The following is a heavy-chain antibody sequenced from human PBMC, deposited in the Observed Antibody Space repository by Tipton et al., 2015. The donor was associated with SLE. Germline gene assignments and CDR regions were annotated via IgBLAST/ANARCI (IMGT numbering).Heavy chain of an antibody. J-gene: IGHJ3*02. V-gene: IGHV4-31*03. CDR1: GGSISSGGYY. Sequence: TLSPTCTVSGGSISSGGYYWSWIRQHPGKGLEWIGYIYYSGSTYYNPSLKSRVTISVDTSKNQFSLKLSSVTAADTAVYYCARELGYGDYEGGSAIDIWGQGTMVTVSS. CDR2: IYYSGST. CDR3: ARELGYGDYEGGSAIDI. D-gene: IGHD4-17*01.